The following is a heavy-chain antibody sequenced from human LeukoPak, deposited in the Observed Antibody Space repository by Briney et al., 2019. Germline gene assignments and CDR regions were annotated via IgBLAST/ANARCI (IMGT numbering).Heavy chain of an antibody. CDR1: GYTFTTYA. CDR2: IRNSGANT. J-gene: IGHJ4*02. D-gene: IGHD4-23*01. CDR3: ARGRGADYGGNSGYFDY. V-gene: IGHV3-23*01. Sequence: GGSLRLSCEGSGYTFTTYAMSWVRQAPGKGLEWVSSIRNSGANTYYADSVKGRFTISRDNPKNTLYVQMNSLRAEDTAVYYCARGRGADYGGNSGYFDYWGQGTLVTVSS.